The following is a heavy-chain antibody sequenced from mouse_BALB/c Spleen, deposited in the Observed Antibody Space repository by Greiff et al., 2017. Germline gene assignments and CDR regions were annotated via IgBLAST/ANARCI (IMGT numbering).Heavy chain of an antibody. V-gene: IGHV2-9*02. D-gene: IGHD2-1*01. J-gene: IGHJ3*01. CDR2: IWAGGST. CDR3: ARDRDGNYPWFAY. Sequence: VQLVESGPGLVAPSQSLSITCTVSGFSLTSYGVHWVRQPPGKGLEWLGVIWAGGSTNYNSALMSRLSISKDNSKSQVFLKMNSLQTDDTAMYYCARDRDGNYPWFAYWGQGTLVTVSA. CDR1: GFSLTSYG.